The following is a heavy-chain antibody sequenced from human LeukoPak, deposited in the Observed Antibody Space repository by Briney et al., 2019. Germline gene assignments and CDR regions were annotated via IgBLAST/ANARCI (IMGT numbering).Heavy chain of an antibody. CDR1: GFIFSNYG. Sequence: GGSLRLSCAASGFIFSNYGMYWVRQAPGKGLEWVAFIRYDGSNKYYADSVKGRFTISRDNAKNSLYLQMNSLRAEDTAVYYCARGLHFRVYDSSDYYPYWGQGTLVTVSS. CDR3: ARGLHFRVYDSSDYYPY. J-gene: IGHJ4*02. D-gene: IGHD3-22*01. V-gene: IGHV3-30*02. CDR2: IRYDGSNK.